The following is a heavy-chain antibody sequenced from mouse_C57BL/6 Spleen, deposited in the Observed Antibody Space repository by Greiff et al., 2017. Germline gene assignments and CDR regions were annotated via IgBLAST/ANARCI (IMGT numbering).Heavy chain of an antibody. D-gene: IGHD1-1*01. J-gene: IGHJ1*03. Sequence: EVQLVESGGGLVQPGGSLKLSCAASGFTFSDYGMAWVRQAPRKGPEWVAFISNLSYSIYYADTVTGRFTISRENAKNTLYLEMSSLRSEDTAMYYCARVHYGSSDGYFDVWGTGTTVTVAS. CDR3: ARVHYGSSDGYFDV. CDR1: GFTFSDYG. V-gene: IGHV5-15*01. CDR2: ISNLSYSI.